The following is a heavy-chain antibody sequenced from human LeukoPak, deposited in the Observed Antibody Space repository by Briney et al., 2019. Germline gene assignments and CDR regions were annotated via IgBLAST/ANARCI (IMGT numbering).Heavy chain of an antibody. CDR1: GFTLSDQL. Sequence: GGSLRLSRAASGFTLSDQLIDWVRQAAGKGMEWVTYISRSGSNIYYADSVKGRFTISRDNAKNSLYLQMNSLRAEDTAVYYCARDESLYSSLYSIRFDRWGQGTLVTVSS. CDR2: ISRSGSNI. V-gene: IGHV3-48*03. D-gene: IGHD6-6*01. CDR3: ARDESLYSSLYSIRFDR. J-gene: IGHJ5*02.